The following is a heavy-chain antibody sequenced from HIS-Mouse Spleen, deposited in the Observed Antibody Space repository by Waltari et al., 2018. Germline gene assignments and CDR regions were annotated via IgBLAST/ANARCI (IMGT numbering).Heavy chain of an antibody. Sequence: QLQLQESGPGLVKPSETQSLPCTVSGGSISRSSSHWGWIRQPPGKGLEWIGSIYYSGSTYYNPSLKSRVTISVDTSKNQFSLKLSSVTAADTAVYYCAREIPYSSSWYDWYFDLWGRGTLVTVSS. D-gene: IGHD6-13*01. CDR2: IYYSGST. J-gene: IGHJ2*01. V-gene: IGHV4-39*07. CDR3: AREIPYSSSWYDWYFDL. CDR1: GGSISRSSSH.